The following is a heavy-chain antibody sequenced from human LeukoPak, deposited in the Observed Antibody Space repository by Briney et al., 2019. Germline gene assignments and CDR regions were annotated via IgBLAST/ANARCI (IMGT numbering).Heavy chain of an antibody. CDR3: ANDRDFCSGYYAFDI. V-gene: IGHV3-23*01. Sequence: PGGSLRLSCAASGFIFSNYSIRWVGQAPGKRLEWVSGISNSADSTYYAVSVKGRFTISRDNSKNTLYLQMNSLRAEDTAAYYCANDRDFCSGYYAFDIWGRGTLVTVSS. CDR1: GFIFSNYS. D-gene: IGHD3-3*01. CDR2: ISNSADST. J-gene: IGHJ4*02.